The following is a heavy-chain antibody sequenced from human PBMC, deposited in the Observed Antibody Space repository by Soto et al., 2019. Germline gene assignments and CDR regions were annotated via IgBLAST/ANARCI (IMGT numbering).Heavy chain of an antibody. Sequence: QVQLVESGGGVVKPGRSLRLSCAASGFTFSSYGMHGVRQAPGKGLEWVAVIWYDGSNKYYADSVKGRFTISRDNSKNTLYLQMYSLRAEDTAVYYCARDHDFWSGYYAVAYWGQGTLVTVSS. CDR1: GFTFSSYG. J-gene: IGHJ4*02. V-gene: IGHV3-33*01. CDR2: IWYDGSNK. CDR3: ARDHDFWSGYYAVAY. D-gene: IGHD3-3*01.